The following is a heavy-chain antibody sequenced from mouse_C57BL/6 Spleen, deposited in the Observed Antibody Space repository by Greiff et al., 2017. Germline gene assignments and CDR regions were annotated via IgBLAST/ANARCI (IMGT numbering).Heavy chain of an antibody. Sequence: VQLQQPGAELVKPGASVKMSCKASGYTFTSYWITWVKQRPGQGLEWIGDIYPGSGSTNYNEKFKSKATLTVDTSSSTAYMQLSSLTSEDSAVYYCARFITTVVEYFEVWGTGTTVTVSS. D-gene: IGHD1-1*01. CDR1: GYTFTSYW. V-gene: IGHV1-55*01. CDR3: ARFITTVVEYFEV. J-gene: IGHJ1*03. CDR2: IYPGSGST.